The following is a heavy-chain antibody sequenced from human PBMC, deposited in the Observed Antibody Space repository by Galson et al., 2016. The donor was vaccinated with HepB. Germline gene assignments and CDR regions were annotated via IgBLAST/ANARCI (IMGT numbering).Heavy chain of an antibody. CDR3: ARVGRAVSEVDYDHVMDV. Sequence: SETLSLTCNVSGRYIRSSSDFWGWIRQSPGKGLEWMGNIFYNGATRYNPSLKSRVTISVDTSKSQLSLTVTPLTAADTAIYYCARVGRAVSEVDYDHVMDVWGQGTTVTVSS. J-gene: IGHJ6*02. CDR2: IFYNGAT. CDR1: GRYIRSSSDF. D-gene: IGHD3/OR15-3a*01. V-gene: IGHV4-39*01.